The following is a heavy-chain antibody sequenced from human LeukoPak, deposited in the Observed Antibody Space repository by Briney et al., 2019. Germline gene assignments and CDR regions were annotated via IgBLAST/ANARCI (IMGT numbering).Heavy chain of an antibody. D-gene: IGHD3-22*01. CDR3: ARQYYAYDSSGYSDY. CDR1: GGSISSSSYY. J-gene: IGHJ4*02. Sequence: SETLSLTCTVSGGSISSSSYYWGWVRQPPGKGLEWIGSIYYSGSTYYNPSLKSRVTISVDTSKNQFSLKLSSVTAADTAVYYCARQYYAYDSSGYSDYWGQGTLVTVSS. V-gene: IGHV4-39*01. CDR2: IYYSGST.